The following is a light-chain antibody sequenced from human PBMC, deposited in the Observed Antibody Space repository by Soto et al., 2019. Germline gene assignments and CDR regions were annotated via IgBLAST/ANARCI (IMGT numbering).Light chain of an antibody. V-gene: IGKV3-11*01. CDR2: QTS. CDR3: HQRQSWPRT. CDR1: QYINTR. J-gene: IGKJ1*01. Sequence: EIVLTQSPGTLSLSPGERATLSCRASQYINTRLAWYQHRPGQAPRPLIYQTSIRAAGIPARFSASGTGTDFTLTISDVQPEDFAVYYCHQRQSWPRTFGQGTKVDIK.